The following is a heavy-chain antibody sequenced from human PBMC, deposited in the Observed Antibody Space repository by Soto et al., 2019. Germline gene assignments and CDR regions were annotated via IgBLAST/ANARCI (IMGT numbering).Heavy chain of an antibody. J-gene: IGHJ6*02. CDR2: FDPSDSYA. D-gene: IGHD3-22*01. CDR3: ARLLNYVDTSGYSENVYYNYDMDV. V-gene: IGHV5-10-1*01. CDR1: GDSFTSYW. Sequence: GEYLKISCKGSGDSFTSYWISSVPQLPGKGLEWTARFDPSDSYANYSPSFQGHVAISPHNYISTAYLQWSSLKASDTAMYYSARLLNYVDTSGYSENVYYNYDMDVWGQGTTLAASS.